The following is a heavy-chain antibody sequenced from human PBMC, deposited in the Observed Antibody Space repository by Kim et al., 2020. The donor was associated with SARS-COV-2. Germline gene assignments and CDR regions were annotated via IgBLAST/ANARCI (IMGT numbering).Heavy chain of an antibody. J-gene: IGHJ4*02. CDR1: GFTFSSYS. V-gene: IGHV3-48*04. Sequence: GGSLRLSCAASGFTFSSYSMNWVRQAPGKGLEWVSYISSSSSTIYYADSVKVRFTISRDNAKNSLYLQMNSLRAEDTAVYYCARQWLLYYFDYWGQGTLVTVSS. CDR3: ARQWLLYYFDY. D-gene: IGHD3-22*01. CDR2: ISSSSSTI.